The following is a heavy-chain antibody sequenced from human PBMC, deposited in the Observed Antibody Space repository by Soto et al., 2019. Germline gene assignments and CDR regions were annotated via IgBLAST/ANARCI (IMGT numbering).Heavy chain of an antibody. CDR2: ISAYNGNT. CDR3: ARDYEYSGYEPLKDY. Sequence: ASVKVSCKASGYTFTSYGISWVRQAPGQGLEWMGWISAYNGNTNYAQKLQGRVTMTTDTSTSTAYMELRSLRSDDTAVYYCARDYEYSGYEPLKDYWGQGTLVTVSS. V-gene: IGHV1-18*01. D-gene: IGHD5-12*01. CDR1: GYTFTSYG. J-gene: IGHJ4*02.